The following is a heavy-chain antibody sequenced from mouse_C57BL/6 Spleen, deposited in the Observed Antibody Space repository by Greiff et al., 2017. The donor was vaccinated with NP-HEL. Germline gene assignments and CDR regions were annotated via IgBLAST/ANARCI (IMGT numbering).Heavy chain of an antibody. J-gene: IGHJ1*03. CDR3: ARDPRDYDGYWYCDV. D-gene: IGHD2-4*01. CDR2: ISYDGSN. CDR1: GYSITSGYY. Sequence: EVKLQESGPGLVKPSQSLSLTCSVTGYSITSGYYWNWIRQFPGNKLEWMGYISYDGSNNYNPSLKNRISITRDTSKNQFFLKLNSVTTEDTATYYCARDPRDYDGYWYCDVWGTGTTVTVSS. V-gene: IGHV3-6*01.